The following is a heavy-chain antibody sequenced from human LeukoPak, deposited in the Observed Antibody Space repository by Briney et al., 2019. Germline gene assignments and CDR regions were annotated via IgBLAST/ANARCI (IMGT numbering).Heavy chain of an antibody. Sequence: SETLSLTCTVSGGSISSGPYYWGWIRQPPGTGLEWIGNIYYGESTYYNPSLKSRVTISIDTSKNQFYLKLSSLTAADTAVYYCARGFRMGVTQYYFDYWGQGTLVTVSS. CDR3: ARGFRMGVTQYYFDY. CDR2: IYYGEST. D-gene: IGHD3-10*01. V-gene: IGHV4-39*01. CDR1: GGSISSGPYY. J-gene: IGHJ4*02.